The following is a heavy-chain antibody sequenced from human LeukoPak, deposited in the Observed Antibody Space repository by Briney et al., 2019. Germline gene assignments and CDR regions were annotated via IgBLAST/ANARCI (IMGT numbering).Heavy chain of an antibody. CDR1: GGTFSSYA. Sequence: ASVKVSCKASGGTFSSYAISWVRQAPGQGLEWMGGIIPIFGTANYAQKFQGRVTMTRDMSTSTVYMELSSLRSEDTAVYYCARVGGYDTGVDYWGQGTLVTVSS. V-gene: IGHV1-69*05. D-gene: IGHD5-12*01. J-gene: IGHJ4*02. CDR2: IIPIFGTA. CDR3: ARVGGYDTGVDY.